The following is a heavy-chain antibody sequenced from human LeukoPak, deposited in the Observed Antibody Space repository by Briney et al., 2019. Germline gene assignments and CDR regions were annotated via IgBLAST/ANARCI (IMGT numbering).Heavy chain of an antibody. J-gene: IGHJ6*04. CDR1: GFTLSSYA. CDR2: LSISGDNT. CDR3: ARDRGFGQADV. D-gene: IGHD3-10*01. Sequence: GGSLRLSCAASGFTLSSYAMSWVRQAPGKGLEWVSALSISGDNTYYTDSVKGRFTISRDSSTNTLYLQMNSLRAEDTAVYYCARDRGFGQADVWGKGTTVTVSS. V-gene: IGHV3-23*01.